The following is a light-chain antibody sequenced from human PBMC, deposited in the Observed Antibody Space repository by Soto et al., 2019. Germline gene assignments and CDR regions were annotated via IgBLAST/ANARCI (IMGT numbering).Light chain of an antibody. CDR2: WAS. CDR1: QSVLYSSNNNNY. CDR3: QQYYSIPYT. J-gene: IGKJ2*01. Sequence: DIVMTQSPDSLAVSLGERATINCKSSQSVLYSSNNNNYFAWYQQKAGQPPKLLIYWASTRESGVPDRFSGSGSGTDFTLTISSLQAEDVAVYYCQQYYSIPYTFGQGTKLEI. V-gene: IGKV4-1*01.